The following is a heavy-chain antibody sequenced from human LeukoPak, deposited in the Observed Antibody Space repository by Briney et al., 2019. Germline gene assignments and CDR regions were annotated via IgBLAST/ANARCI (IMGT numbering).Heavy chain of an antibody. Sequence: PSETLSLTCSVSGGSISSYYWSWIRQPAGKGLEWIGRIYSSGTITYNPSLKSRVAISVETSKNQFSLKLRSVTAADTAVYYCARVTGYMIEDYFDYWGQGTLVTVSS. CDR2: IYSSGTI. CDR3: ARVTGYMIEDYFDY. CDR1: GGSISSYY. D-gene: IGHD3-22*01. J-gene: IGHJ4*02. V-gene: IGHV4-4*07.